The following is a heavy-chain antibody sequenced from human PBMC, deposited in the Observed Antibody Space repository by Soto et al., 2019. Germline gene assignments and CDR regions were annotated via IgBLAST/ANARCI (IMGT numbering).Heavy chain of an antibody. CDR1: GDSVNSDDYY. J-gene: IGHJ5*02. CDR3: ARATVNVIPAGRRGSSDP. CDR2: IYYSGNT. D-gene: IGHD2-2*01. Sequence: PSETLSLTCTVSGDSVNSDDYYWSWIRQPPGKGLEWIGYIYYSGNTYYNPSLESRTAISVDTSKNHFSLKLSSVTAADTAVYYCARATVNVIPAGRRGSSDPPCQGPFVTVS. V-gene: IGHV4-30-4*01.